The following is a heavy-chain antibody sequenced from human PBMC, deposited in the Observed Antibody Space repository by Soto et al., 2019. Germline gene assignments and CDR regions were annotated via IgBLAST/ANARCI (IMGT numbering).Heavy chain of an antibody. V-gene: IGHV3-15*01. CDR2: IKSKTDGGTT. CDR1: GFTFSNAW. J-gene: IGHJ5*02. CDR3: TQDTLYIARFDP. Sequence: GGSLRLSCAASGFTFSNAWMSWVRQAPGKGLEWVGRIKSKTDGGTTDYAAPVKGRFTISRDDSKNTLYLQMNSLKTEDTAVYYGTQDTLYIARFDPWGQGTLVTVSS.